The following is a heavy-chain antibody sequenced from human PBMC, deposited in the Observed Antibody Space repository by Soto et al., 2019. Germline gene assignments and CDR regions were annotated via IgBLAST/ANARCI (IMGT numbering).Heavy chain of an antibody. CDR1: GGTFSSYA. V-gene: IGHV1-69*01. J-gene: IGHJ4*02. CDR2: IIPIFGTA. D-gene: IGHD3-10*01. CDR3: AREETLGELSYYFDY. Sequence: QVQLVQSGAEVKKPGSSVKVSCKASGGTFSSYAISWVRQAPGQGLEWMGGIIPIFGTANYAQKFQGRVTITADESTSTAYMELSSLRFEDTAVYYCAREETLGELSYYFDYWGQGTLVTVSS.